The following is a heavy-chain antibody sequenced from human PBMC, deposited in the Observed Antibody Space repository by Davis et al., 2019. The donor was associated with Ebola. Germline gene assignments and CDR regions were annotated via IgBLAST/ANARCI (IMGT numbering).Heavy chain of an antibody. CDR3: ARDALGLLIFGYFDY. V-gene: IGHV3-48*02. J-gene: IGHJ4*02. CDR1: GFTFSSYS. D-gene: IGHD3-3*01. Sequence: GESLKISCAASGFTFSSYSMNWVRQAPGKGLEWVSSISSSSSTIYYADSVKGRFTISRDNAKNSLYLQMNSLRDEDTAVYYCARDALGLLIFGYFDYWGQGTLVTVSS. CDR2: ISSSSSTI.